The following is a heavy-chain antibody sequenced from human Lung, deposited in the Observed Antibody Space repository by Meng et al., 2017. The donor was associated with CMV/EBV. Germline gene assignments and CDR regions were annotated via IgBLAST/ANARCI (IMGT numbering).Heavy chain of an antibody. CDR2: INPNSGGT. CDR1: GYTFTGYY. Sequence: ASVXVSCKASGYTFTGYYMHWVRQAPGQGLEWMGWINPNSGGTNYAQKFQGRVTMTRDTSISTAYMELSRLRSDDTAVYYCARDRVPAAFRDYGMDVWCQGTTVTVSS. V-gene: IGHV1-2*02. J-gene: IGHJ6*02. D-gene: IGHD2-2*01. CDR3: ARDRVPAAFRDYGMDV.